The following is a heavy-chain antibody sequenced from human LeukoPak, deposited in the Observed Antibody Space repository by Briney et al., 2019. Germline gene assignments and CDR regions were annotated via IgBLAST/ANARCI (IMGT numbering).Heavy chain of an antibody. CDR2: INSDRSST. Sequence: GGSLRLSCAASGFTFSSYWMHWVRQAPGKGLVWVSRINSDRSSTSYADSVKGRFTISRDNAKNTLFLQMNSLRAEDTAVYYCARYGAVEWELLRGYYFDYWGQGTLVTVSS. J-gene: IGHJ4*02. CDR1: GFTFSSYW. CDR3: ARYGAVEWELLRGYYFDY. D-gene: IGHD1-26*01. V-gene: IGHV3-74*01.